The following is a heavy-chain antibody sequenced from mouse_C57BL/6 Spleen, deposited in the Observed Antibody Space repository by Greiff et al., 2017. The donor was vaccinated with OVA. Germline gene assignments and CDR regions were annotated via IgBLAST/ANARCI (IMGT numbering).Heavy chain of an antibody. J-gene: IGHJ4*01. CDR1: GFTFTNYY. Sequence: EVQLQESGPVLVKPGPSVKLSCKASGFTFTNYYMHWVKQSPGRSLEWIGRIDPNSGGTNYNEKFKSKATLTVDKSSSTAYMELSSLTSEDSAVYYGANAGATISVMDYWGQGTSVTVSS. D-gene: IGHD2-1*01. CDR2: IDPNSGGT. V-gene: IGHV1-36*01. CDR3: ANAGATISVMDY.